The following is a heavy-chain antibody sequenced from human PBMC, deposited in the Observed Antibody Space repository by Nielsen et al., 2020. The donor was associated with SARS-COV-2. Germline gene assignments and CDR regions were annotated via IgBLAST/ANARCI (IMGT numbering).Heavy chain of an antibody. D-gene: IGHD4-17*01. V-gene: IGHV3-66*01. Sequence: WIRQPPGKGLEWVSVIYSGGSTYYADSVKGRFTISRDNSKNTLYLQMNSLRAEDTAVYYCARDGPLDGDYNYYYYGMDVWGQGTTVTVSS. J-gene: IGHJ6*02. CDR3: ARDGPLDGDYNYYYYGMDV. CDR2: IYSGGST.